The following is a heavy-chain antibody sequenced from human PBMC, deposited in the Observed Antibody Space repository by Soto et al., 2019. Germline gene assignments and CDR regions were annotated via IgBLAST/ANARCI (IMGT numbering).Heavy chain of an antibody. D-gene: IGHD2-2*01. CDR1: GFTFSSYS. Sequence: GGSLRLSCAASGFTFSSYSMNWVRQAPGKGLEWVSSISSSSSNIYYADSVKGRFTISRDNAKNSLYLQMNSLRAEDTAVYYCARGGLSERYCSSTSCSNNWFDPWGQGTLVTVSS. J-gene: IGHJ5*02. CDR3: ARGGLSERYCSSTSCSNNWFDP. CDR2: ISSSSSNI. V-gene: IGHV3-21*01.